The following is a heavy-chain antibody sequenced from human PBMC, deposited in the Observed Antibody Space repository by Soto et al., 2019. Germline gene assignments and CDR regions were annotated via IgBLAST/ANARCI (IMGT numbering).Heavy chain of an antibody. CDR3: ARHVPHGLHGDYVYWFDP. J-gene: IGHJ5*02. V-gene: IGHV4-59*08. CDR1: GGSISSYY. Sequence: TSETLSLTCTVSGGSISSYYWSWIRQPPGKGLEWIGYIYYSGSTNYNPSLKSRVTISVDTSKNQFSLKLSSVTAADTAVYYCARHVPHGLHGDYVYWFDPWGQGTLVTVSS. D-gene: IGHD4-17*01. CDR2: IYYSGST.